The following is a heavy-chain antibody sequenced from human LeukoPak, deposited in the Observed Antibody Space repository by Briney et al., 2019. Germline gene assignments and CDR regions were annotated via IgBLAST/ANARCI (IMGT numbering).Heavy chain of an antibody. D-gene: IGHD1-26*01. CDR3: ARVGWELRGLYYFDY. CDR1: GGTFSSYA. Sequence: SVKVSCKAYGGTFSSYAISWVRQAPGPGLEWMGGIIPIFGTANYAQKFQGRVTITTDESTSTAYMELSSLRSEDTAVYYCARVGWELRGLYYFDYWGQGTLVTVSS. V-gene: IGHV1-69*05. CDR2: IIPIFGTA. J-gene: IGHJ4*02.